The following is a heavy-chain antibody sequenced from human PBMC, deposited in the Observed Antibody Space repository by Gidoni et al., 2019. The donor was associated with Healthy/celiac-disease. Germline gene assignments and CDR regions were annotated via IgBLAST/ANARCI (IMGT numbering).Heavy chain of an antibody. CDR3: AKGGITISRKGMDV. Sequence: EVQLVESGGGLVQPGRSLRLSCAASGFTFDDYAMHWVRQAPGKGLEWVSGISWNSGSIGYADSVKGRFTISRDNAKNSLYLQMNSLRAEDTALYYCAKGGITISRKGMDVWGQGTTVTVSS. D-gene: IGHD3-3*01. CDR2: ISWNSGSI. CDR1: GFTFDDYA. J-gene: IGHJ6*02. V-gene: IGHV3-9*01.